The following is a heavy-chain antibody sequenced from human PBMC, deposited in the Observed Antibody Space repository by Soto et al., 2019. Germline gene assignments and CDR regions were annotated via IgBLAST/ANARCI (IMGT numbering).Heavy chain of an antibody. CDR1: GYTFTSYG. J-gene: IGHJ4*02. V-gene: IGHV1-18*01. D-gene: IGHD3-16*01. CDR3: AKGAGGEPEYYSDY. CDR2: INPYNANT. Sequence: QVQLVQSGAEVKKPGASVKVSCKASGYTFTSYGIIWVRQAPGQGLEWMGWINPYNANTKYAQKVQGRVTMTTDTPRSTAYLELRSLRSDDTAVYSCAKGAGGEPEYYSDYWGQGTLVTVSS.